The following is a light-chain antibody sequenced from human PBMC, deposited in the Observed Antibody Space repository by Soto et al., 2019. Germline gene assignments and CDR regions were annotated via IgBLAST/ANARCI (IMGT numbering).Light chain of an antibody. CDR2: AVS. V-gene: IGKV3-15*01. CDR1: QSVSSN. Sequence: EIMMTQSPGTLSASPGERATLSCRASQSVSSNLAWYQQKPGQAPRLLIYAVSTRATGIPARFSGSGSGTEFTLTISSLQSEDFAEYYCQQYNKWPLTFGQGTKVEIK. J-gene: IGKJ1*01. CDR3: QQYNKWPLT.